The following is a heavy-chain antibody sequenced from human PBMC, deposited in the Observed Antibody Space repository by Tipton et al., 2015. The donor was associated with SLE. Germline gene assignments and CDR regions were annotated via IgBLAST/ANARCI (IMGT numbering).Heavy chain of an antibody. J-gene: IGHJ3*02. V-gene: IGHV4-61*09. Sequence: TLSLTCTVSDPSFSSSTYYWSWIRQPAGKGLEWIGHVYTSGRTKYNPSLKSRVTISIDTSKNQFSLKLHSLSAADTAVYYCAREVNTVGDSDAFDIWGQGTIVTVSP. CDR3: AREVNTVGDSDAFDI. CDR2: VYTSGRT. D-gene: IGHD5/OR15-5a*01. CDR1: DPSFSSSTYY.